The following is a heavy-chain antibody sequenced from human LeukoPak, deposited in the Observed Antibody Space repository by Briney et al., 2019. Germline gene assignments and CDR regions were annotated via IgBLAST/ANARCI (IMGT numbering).Heavy chain of an antibody. Sequence: GGSLRLSCEASGFTFSAYAMTWVRQAPGKGLEWVSSIGSDGKTHYSESVKGRFTISRDNAKNSLYLQMNSLRAEDTAVYYCARDPDILAGVAFDVWGQGTMVIVSS. V-gene: IGHV3-69-1*01. J-gene: IGHJ3*01. CDR3: ARDPDILAGVAFDV. D-gene: IGHD3-9*01. CDR1: GFTFSAYA. CDR2: IGSDGKT.